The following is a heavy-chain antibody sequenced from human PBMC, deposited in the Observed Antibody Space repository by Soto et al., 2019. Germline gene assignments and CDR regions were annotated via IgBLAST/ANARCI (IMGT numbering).Heavy chain of an antibody. CDR1: GFTFSSYA. CDR3: ARDVCIGGSCSLDY. CDR2: ISYDGSNK. D-gene: IGHD2-15*01. J-gene: IGHJ4*02. Sequence: QVQLVESGGGVVQPGRSLRLSCAASGFTFSSYAMHWVRQAPGKGLEWVAVISYDGSNKYYADSVKGRFTISRDNSKNTLYLQMNSLRAEDTAVYYCARDVCIGGSCSLDYWGQGTMVTVSS. V-gene: IGHV3-30-3*01.